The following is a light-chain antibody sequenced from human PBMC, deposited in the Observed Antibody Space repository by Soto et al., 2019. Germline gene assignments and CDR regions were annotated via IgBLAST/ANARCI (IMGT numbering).Light chain of an antibody. J-gene: IGKJ2*01. V-gene: IGKV3-20*01. Sequence: EIVFTQAPGTLSLSPGERATLSCRASQSVSSIYLAWYQQKPGQAPRLLIYGASSRATGIPDRFSGSGSGTDFTLTISRLEPEDFAVYYCQQYGSSPPYTFGQGTKVDIK. CDR3: QQYGSSPPYT. CDR1: QSVSSIY. CDR2: GAS.